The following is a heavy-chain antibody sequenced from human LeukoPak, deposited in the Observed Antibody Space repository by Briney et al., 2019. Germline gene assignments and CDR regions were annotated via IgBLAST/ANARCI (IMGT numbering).Heavy chain of an antibody. V-gene: IGHV3-21*01. D-gene: IGHD5-12*01. Sequence: GGSLRLSCAASGFTFSSYGMNWVRQAPGKGLEWVSSISSSGTYIYYADSVKGRFTISRDNAKNSLYLQMNSLRAEDTAVYYCARKGATEIDYWGQGALVTVSS. CDR2: ISSSGTYI. CDR1: GFTFSSYG. J-gene: IGHJ4*02. CDR3: ARKGATEIDY.